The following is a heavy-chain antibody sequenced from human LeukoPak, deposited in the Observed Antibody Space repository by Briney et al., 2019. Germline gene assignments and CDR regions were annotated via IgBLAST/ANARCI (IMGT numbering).Heavy chain of an antibody. D-gene: IGHD2-21*02. CDR3: ASPLGAYCGGDCYFGY. CDR1: GFTFSDYY. V-gene: IGHV3-11*04. Sequence: GGSLRLSCAASGFTFSDYYMNWVRQAPGKGLEWVSYISSSSSTIYYADSVKGRFTISRDNAKNSLYLQMNSLRAEDTAVYYCASPLGAYCGGDCYFGYWGQGTLVTVSS. J-gene: IGHJ4*02. CDR2: ISSSSSTI.